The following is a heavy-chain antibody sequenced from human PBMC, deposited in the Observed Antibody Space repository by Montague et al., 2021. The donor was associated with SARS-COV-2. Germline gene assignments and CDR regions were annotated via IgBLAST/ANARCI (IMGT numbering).Heavy chain of an antibody. CDR1: GFTFSLYE. V-gene: IGHV3-48*03. CDR2: TSSSGSAI. CDR3: ARDRRTVGATMDYYYFYGMDV. Sequence: SLRLSCAASGFTFSLYEMNWVRQAPGKGLEWVSFTSSSGSAIYSADSVKGRFTISRGNAKNSLYLQMNSLRAEDTAVYYCARDRRTVGATMDYYYFYGMDVWGQGTTVTVSS. J-gene: IGHJ6*02. D-gene: IGHD1-26*01.